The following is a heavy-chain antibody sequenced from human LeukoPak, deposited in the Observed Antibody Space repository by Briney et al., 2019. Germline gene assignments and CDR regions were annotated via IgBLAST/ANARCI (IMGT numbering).Heavy chain of an antibody. CDR2: ISAYNGNT. CDR1: GYTFTSYG. CDR3: ARDGAIAARAGVFDY. J-gene: IGHJ4*02. D-gene: IGHD6-6*01. V-gene: IGHV1-18*01. Sequence: ASVKVSCKASGYTFTSYGISWVRHAPGQGLEWMGWISAYNGNTNYAQKLQGRVTMTTDTSTSTAYMELRSLRSDDTAVYSCARDGAIAARAGVFDYWGQGTLVTVSS.